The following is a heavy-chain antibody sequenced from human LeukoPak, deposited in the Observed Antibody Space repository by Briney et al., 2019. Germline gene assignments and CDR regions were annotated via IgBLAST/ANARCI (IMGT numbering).Heavy chain of an antibody. CDR1: GGSISSYY. Sequence: SETLSLTCTVSGGSISSYYWSWIRQPPGKGLEWIGYIYYSGSTNYNPSLKSRVTISVDTSKNQFSLKLSSVTAADTAVYYCAGFMGSRDYWGQGTLVTVSS. D-gene: IGHD2-15*01. CDR3: AGFMGSRDY. CDR2: IYYSGST. V-gene: IGHV4-59*01. J-gene: IGHJ4*02.